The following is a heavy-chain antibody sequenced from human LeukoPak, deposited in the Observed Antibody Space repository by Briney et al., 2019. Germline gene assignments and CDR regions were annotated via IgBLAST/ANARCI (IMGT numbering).Heavy chain of an antibody. CDR2: TYYRSKWYN. D-gene: IGHD2-2*01. V-gene: IGHV6-1*01. CDR1: GDSVSSNNTS. J-gene: IGHJ1*01. CDR3: ARGELGYCSSTSCFAEYFQH. Sequence: SQTLSLTCAISGDSVSSNNTSWNWIRQSPSRGLEWLGRTYYRSKWYNDYAVSVKSRITINPDTSKNQFSLKLSSVTAADTAVYYCARGELGYCSSTSCFAEYFQHWGQGTLVTVSS.